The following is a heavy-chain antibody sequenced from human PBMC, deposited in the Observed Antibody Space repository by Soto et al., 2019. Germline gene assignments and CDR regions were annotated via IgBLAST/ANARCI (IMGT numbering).Heavy chain of an antibody. CDR2: IYYSGST. CDR1: GGSISSSSYY. V-gene: IGHV4-39*01. CDR3: ARPSGSYLYYFDY. D-gene: IGHD1-26*01. Sequence: QLQLQESGPGLVKPSETLSLTCTVPGGSISSSSYYWGWIRQPPGKGLEWIGSIYYSGSTYYNPSLKRRVTISVDTSKNQFSLKLSSVTAADTAVYYCARPSGSYLYYFDYWGQGTLVTVSS. J-gene: IGHJ4*02.